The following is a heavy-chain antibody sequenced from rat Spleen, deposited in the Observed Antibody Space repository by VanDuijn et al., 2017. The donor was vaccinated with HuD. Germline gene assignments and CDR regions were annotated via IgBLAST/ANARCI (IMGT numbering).Heavy chain of an antibody. Sequence: VQLVESGGGLVQPGESLKLSCSASGFTFSSYLMHWIRQAPGKGLEWVAYISSSSGTVYADAVQGRFTISRDNAKNTLYLELNSLKSEDTAIYYCARNDYPGITGVMDAWGQGASVTVSS. J-gene: IGHJ4*01. CDR2: ISSSSGT. CDR3: ARNDYPGITGVMDA. V-gene: IGHV5-62*01. D-gene: IGHD1-4*01. CDR1: GFTFSSYL.